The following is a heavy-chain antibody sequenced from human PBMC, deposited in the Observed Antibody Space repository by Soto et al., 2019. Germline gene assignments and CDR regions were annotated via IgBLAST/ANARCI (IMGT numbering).Heavy chain of an antibody. CDR1: GYSISSGLY. Sequence: PSETLSLTCAVSGYSISSGLYWGWIRQPPGKGLEWIGTIYRGGITYYNPSLKSRVTISIDTSKNHFSLRLSSVTATDTAVYFCAIGNPDYFDPWGQGTLVTVSS. V-gene: IGHV4-38-2*01. J-gene: IGHJ5*02. CDR2: IYRGGIT. CDR3: AIGNPDYFDP. D-gene: IGHD4-17*01.